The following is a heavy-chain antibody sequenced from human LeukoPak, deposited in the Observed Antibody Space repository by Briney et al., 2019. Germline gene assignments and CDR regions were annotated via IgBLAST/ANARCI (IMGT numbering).Heavy chain of an antibody. J-gene: IGHJ4*02. V-gene: IGHV4-59*01. CDR2: IYYSGST. Sequence: PSETLSLTCTVSGGSISSYYWSWIRQPPGKGLEWIGYIYYSGSTNYNPSLKSRVTISADTSKNQFSLKLSSVTAADTAVYYCARVLRWELPPDYWGQGTLVTVSS. CDR1: GGSISSYY. CDR3: ARVLRWELPPDY. D-gene: IGHD1-26*01.